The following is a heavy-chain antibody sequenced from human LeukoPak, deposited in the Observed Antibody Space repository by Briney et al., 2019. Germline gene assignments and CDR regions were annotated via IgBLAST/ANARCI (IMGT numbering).Heavy chain of an antibody. J-gene: IGHJ3*02. CDR3: ARGYAFDI. V-gene: IGHV4-59*08. CDR2: IYYSGST. Sequence: SETLSLTCTVSGGSISSYYWSWIRQPPGKGLEWIGYIYYSGSTNYNPSLKSRVTISVDTSKNQFSLKLSSVTAADTAVYYCARGYAFDIWGQGTMVTVSS. CDR1: GGSISSYY.